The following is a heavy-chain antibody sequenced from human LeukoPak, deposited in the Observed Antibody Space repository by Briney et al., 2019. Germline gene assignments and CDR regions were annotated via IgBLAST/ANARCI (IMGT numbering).Heavy chain of an antibody. J-gene: IGHJ3*02. V-gene: IGHV4-4*07. Sequence: SETLSLTCTVSGGPISSYYWSWIRQPAGKGLEWIGRIYTSGSTNYNPSLKSRVTMSVDTSKNQFSLKLSSVTAADTAVYYCARDWGLGYCSSTSCPREAFDIWGQGTMVTVSS. D-gene: IGHD2-2*01. CDR3: ARDWGLGYCSSTSCPREAFDI. CDR2: IYTSGST. CDR1: GGPISSYY.